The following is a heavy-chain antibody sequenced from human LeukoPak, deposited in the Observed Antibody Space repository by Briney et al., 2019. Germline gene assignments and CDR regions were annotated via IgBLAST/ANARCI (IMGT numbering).Heavy chain of an antibody. D-gene: IGHD4-17*01. CDR1: GGSINSYY. CDR3: ARYGYGDYTLAFDY. V-gene: IGHV4-59*08. J-gene: IGHJ4*02. Sequence: SETLSLTCTVSGGSINSYYWSWIRQPPGKGLEWIGYIYYSGSTNYNPSLKSRVTISVDTSKNQFSLKLSSVTAADTAVYYCARYGYGDYTLAFDYWGQGTLVTVSS. CDR2: IYYSGST.